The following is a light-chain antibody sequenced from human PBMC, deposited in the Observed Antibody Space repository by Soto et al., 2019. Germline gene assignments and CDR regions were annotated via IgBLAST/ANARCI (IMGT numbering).Light chain of an antibody. Sequence: QSALTQPASVSGSPGQSITFSCTGTSSDVGGYNYVSWYQQHPGKAPKLMIYDVSRRPSGVSNRFSGSKSGNTASLTISGLQAEDEADCYCSSYASTSTPVVFGGGTKLTVL. CDR3: SSYASTSTPVV. CDR1: SSDVGGYNY. J-gene: IGLJ2*01. V-gene: IGLV2-14*03. CDR2: DVS.